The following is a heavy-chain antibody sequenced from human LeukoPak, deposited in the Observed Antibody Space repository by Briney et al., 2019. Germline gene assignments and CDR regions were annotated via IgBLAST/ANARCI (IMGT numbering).Heavy chain of an antibody. CDR3: ARGILELAPLPNWFDP. CDR1: GGTFSSYA. D-gene: IGHD1-1*01. Sequence: GASVKVSCKASGGTFSSYAISWVRQAPGQGLEWMGGIIPIFGTANYAQKFQGRVTITADESTSTAYMELSSLRSEDTAVYYCARGILELAPLPNWFDPWGQGTLVTVSS. J-gene: IGHJ5*02. CDR2: IIPIFGTA. V-gene: IGHV1-69*13.